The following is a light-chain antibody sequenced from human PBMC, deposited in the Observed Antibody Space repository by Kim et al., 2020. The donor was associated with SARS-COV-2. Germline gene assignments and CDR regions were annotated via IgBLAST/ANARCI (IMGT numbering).Light chain of an antibody. J-gene: IGKJ4*01. V-gene: IGKV3-11*01. CDR2: DAS. Sequence: SFSPGERATLSCRASQSVSSYLAWYQQKPGQAPRLLIYDASNRATGIPARFSGSGSGTDFTLTISSLEPEDFAVYYCQQRSNWPTFGGGTKVEIK. CDR1: QSVSSY. CDR3: QQRSNWPT.